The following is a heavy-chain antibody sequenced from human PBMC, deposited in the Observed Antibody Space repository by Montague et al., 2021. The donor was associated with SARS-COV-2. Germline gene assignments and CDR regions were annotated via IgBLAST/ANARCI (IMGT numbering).Heavy chain of an antibody. CDR3: ARGSRQWLVRPPHYYYFDY. V-gene: IGHV4-34*01. CDR2: INHSGST. CDR1: GGSFSGYY. Sequence: SETLSLTCAVYGGSFSGYYWRWIRQPPGKGLEWIGEINHSGSTNYNPSLKSRVTISVDTSKNQFSLKPSSVTAADTAVYYCARGSRQWLVRPPHYYYFDYWGQGTLVTVSS. J-gene: IGHJ4*02. D-gene: IGHD6-19*01.